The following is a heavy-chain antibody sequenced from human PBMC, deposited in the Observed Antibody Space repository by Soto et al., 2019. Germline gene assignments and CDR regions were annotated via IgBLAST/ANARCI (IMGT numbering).Heavy chain of an antibody. Sequence: SETLSLTCTVSGGSINNYYWSWIRQPPGKGLEWIGSIYYSGRTNYSPSLKSRVTISVDTSKNQFSLMLSSVTAADTALYFCARLDGNYFGYFDYWGQGTLVTVSS. J-gene: IGHJ4*02. CDR2: IYYSGRT. CDR1: GGSINNYY. V-gene: IGHV4-59*08. CDR3: ARLDGNYFGYFDY. D-gene: IGHD4-17*01.